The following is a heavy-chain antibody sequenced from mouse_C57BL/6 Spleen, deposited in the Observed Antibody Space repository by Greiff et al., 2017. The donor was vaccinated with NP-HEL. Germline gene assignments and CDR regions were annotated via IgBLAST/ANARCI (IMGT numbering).Heavy chain of an antibody. D-gene: IGHD2-5*01. CDR2: IDPSDSET. Sequence: VQLQQPGAELVRPGSSVKLSCKASGYTFTSYWMHWVKQRPIQGLEWIGNIDPSDSETHYNQKFKDKATLTVDKSSSTAYMQLSSLTSEDSAVYYCARRVYSNYGYWYVDVWGTGTTVTVAS. V-gene: IGHV1-52*01. CDR3: ARRVYSNYGYWYVDV. J-gene: IGHJ1*03. CDR1: GYTFTSYW.